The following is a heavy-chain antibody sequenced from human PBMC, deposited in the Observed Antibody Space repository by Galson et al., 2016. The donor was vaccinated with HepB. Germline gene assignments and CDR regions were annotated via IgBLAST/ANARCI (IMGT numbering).Heavy chain of an antibody. D-gene: IGHD3-10*01. CDR3: ARVVYGSGSYYRFYDY. J-gene: IGHJ4*02. CDR2: ITSSSSLI. Sequence: SLRLSCAASGFIFSDHYMDWVRQAPGKGLEWISYITSSSSLIFYADSVKGRFTISRDNARNSLYLQMNILRDEDTAVYYCARVVYGSGSYYRFYDYWGQGTLVTVSS. V-gene: IGHV3-48*02. CDR1: GFIFSDHY.